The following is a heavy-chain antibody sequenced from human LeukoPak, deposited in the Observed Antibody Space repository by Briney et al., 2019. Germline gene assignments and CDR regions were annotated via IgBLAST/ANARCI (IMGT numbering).Heavy chain of an antibody. CDR2: ISAYNGNT. CDR1: GYTFTSYG. V-gene: IGHV1-18*04. D-gene: IGHD6-19*01. Sequence: GASVKVSCKASGYTFTSYGISWVRQAPGQGLEWMGWISAYNGNTNYAQKLQGRVTMTTDTSTSTAYMELRSLRSDDTAVYYCARDLQIAVAGRVFDYWGQGTLVTVSS. CDR3: ARDLQIAVAGRVFDY. J-gene: IGHJ4*02.